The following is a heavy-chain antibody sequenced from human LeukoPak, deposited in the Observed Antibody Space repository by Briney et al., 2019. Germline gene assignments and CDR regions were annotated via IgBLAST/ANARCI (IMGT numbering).Heavy chain of an antibody. J-gene: IGHJ4*02. CDR2: ISYDGSNK. V-gene: IGHV3-30*18. CDR1: GLTFSSYG. D-gene: IGHD6-13*01. CDR3: AKDRSAAGPHYFDY. Sequence: PGGSLRLSCAASGLTFSSYGMHWVRQAPGKGLEWVAVISYDGSNKYYAGSVKGRFTISRDNSKNTLYLQMNSLRAEDTAVYYCAKDRSAAGPHYFDYWGQGTLVTVSS.